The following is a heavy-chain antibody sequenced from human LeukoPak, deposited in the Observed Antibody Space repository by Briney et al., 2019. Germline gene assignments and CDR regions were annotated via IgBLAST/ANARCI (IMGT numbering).Heavy chain of an antibody. CDR3: ARARVVSWFDP. V-gene: IGHV3-74*01. CDR2: IGPDGTDT. Sequence: GGSLRLSCAASGFIFSTSWMYWVRQAPGKGLVWVSRIGPDGTDTRYADPVKGRFTISRDNAKNSLYLQMNSLRAEDTAVYYCARARVVSWFDPWGQGTLVTVSS. D-gene: IGHD3-22*01. J-gene: IGHJ5*02. CDR1: GFIFSTSW.